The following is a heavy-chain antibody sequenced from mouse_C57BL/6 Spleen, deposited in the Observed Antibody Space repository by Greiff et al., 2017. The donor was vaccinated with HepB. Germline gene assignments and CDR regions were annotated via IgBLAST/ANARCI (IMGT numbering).Heavy chain of an antibody. CDR1: GYAFSSYW. J-gene: IGHJ3*01. CDR3: AREGYSNSWFAY. Sequence: QVHVKQSGAELVKPGASVKISCKASGYAFSSYWMNWVKQRPGKGLEWIGQIYPGDGDTNYNGKFKGKATLTADKSSSTAYMQLSSLTSEDSAVYFCAREGYSNSWFAYWGQGTLVTVSA. D-gene: IGHD2-5*01. V-gene: IGHV1-80*01. CDR2: IYPGDGDT.